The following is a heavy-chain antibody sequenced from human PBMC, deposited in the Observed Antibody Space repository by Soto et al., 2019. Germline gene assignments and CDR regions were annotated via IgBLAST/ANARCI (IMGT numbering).Heavy chain of an antibody. V-gene: IGHV3-30-3*01. CDR2: MSPNGNNQ. CDR1: GFTFSIYA. CDR3: ATGANFYYDTSRY. J-gene: IGHJ4*02. D-gene: IGHD3-22*01. Sequence: LRLSFAAPGFTFSIYALHWVRQAPGKGLEWVAVMSPNGNNQYYADSVKGRFTISRDTSKSTLYLQMTSLRPDDTAVYYCATGANFYYDTSRYWGQGTLVTVS.